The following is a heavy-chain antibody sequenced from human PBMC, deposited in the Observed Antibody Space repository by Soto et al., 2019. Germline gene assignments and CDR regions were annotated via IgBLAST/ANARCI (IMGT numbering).Heavy chain of an antibody. D-gene: IGHD4-17*01. CDR2: IRSKANSYAT. V-gene: IGHV3-73*02. CDR3: TRHQKGGVTTVVVHDH. CDR1: GFTFSGSA. J-gene: IGHJ4*02. Sequence: EVQLVESGGGLVQPGGSLKLSCAASGFTFSGSAIHWVRQASGTGLEWIGRIRSKANSYATAYGASVKGRFTISRDDPKNTAYLQMNSLKTEDTAVYYCTRHQKGGVTTVVVHDHWGQGTLVTVSS.